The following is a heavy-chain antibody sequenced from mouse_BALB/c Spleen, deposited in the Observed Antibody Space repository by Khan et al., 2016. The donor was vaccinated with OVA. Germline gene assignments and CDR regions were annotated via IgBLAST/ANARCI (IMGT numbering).Heavy chain of an antibody. V-gene: IGHV1S136*01. CDR1: GYTFTSYV. J-gene: IGHJ3*01. CDR3: SSVGNYYVSFAY. Sequence: EVQLQQSGPELVKPGASVKMSCKASGYTFTSYVMHWVKQKPGQGLEWIGYIYPYNDDTKYNEKFKGKATLTSDKSASTAYMELSSLTSEDSAVYYYSSVGNYYVSFAYWGQGTLVTVSA. CDR2: IYPYNDDT. D-gene: IGHD1-1*01.